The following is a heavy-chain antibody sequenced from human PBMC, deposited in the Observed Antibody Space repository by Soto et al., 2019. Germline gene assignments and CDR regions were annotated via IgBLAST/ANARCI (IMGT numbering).Heavy chain of an antibody. D-gene: IGHD2-2*01. J-gene: IGHJ6*02. V-gene: IGHV5-10-1*01. Sequence: GETLKISCKGSGYSFTSYWISWVRQMPGKGLEWMGRIDPSDSYTNYSPSFQGHVTISADKSISTAYLQWSSLKASDTAMYYCASFIGYCSSTSCYQTPGNSYYYGMDVWGQGTTVTVSS. CDR3: ASFIGYCSSTSCYQTPGNSYYYGMDV. CDR2: IDPSDSYT. CDR1: GYSFTSYW.